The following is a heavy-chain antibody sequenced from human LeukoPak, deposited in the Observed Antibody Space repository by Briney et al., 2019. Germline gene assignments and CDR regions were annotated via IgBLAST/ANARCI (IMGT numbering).Heavy chain of an antibody. CDR2: ISGSGGST. CDR3: AKGARSHIVERSAFDI. J-gene: IGHJ3*02. Sequence: LAGGSLRLSCAASGFTFSGYAMSWVRQAPGKGLEWVSTISGSGGSTYYADSVKGRFTISRDNSKNTLYLQMNSLRAEDTAVYYCAKGARSHIVERSAFDIWGQGTMVTVSS. CDR1: GFTFSGYA. D-gene: IGHD5-12*01. V-gene: IGHV3-23*01.